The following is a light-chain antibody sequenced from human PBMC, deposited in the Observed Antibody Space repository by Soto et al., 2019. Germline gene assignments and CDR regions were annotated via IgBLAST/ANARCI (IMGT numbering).Light chain of an antibody. J-gene: IGLJ3*02. V-gene: IGLV1-40*01. CDR2: GNS. CDR3: QSYDSSLSGSRNWV. Sequence: QPVLTQPPSVSGAPGQRVTISCTGSSSNIGAGYDVHWYQQLPGTAPKLLIYGNSNRPSGVPDRFSGSKSGTSASLAITGLQAEDEADYYCQSYDSSLSGSRNWVFGGGTKVTVL. CDR1: SSNIGAGYD.